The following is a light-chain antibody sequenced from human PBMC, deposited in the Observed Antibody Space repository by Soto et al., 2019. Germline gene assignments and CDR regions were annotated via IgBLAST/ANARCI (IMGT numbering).Light chain of an antibody. V-gene: IGLV2-14*01. J-gene: IGLJ2*01. CDR2: EVT. Sequence: QSALTQPASLSGSPGRSITISCTGTSSDVGDHNYVSWFQQHPGKAPKLMIYEVTNRPSGVSNRFSGSKSGNTASLTISGLQAEDEADYYCSSYTSSSTYVVFGGGTKLTVL. CDR3: SSYTSSSTYVV. CDR1: SSDVGDHNY.